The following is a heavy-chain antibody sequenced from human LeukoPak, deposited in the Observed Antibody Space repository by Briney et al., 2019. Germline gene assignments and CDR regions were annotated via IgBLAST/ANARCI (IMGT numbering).Heavy chain of an antibody. CDR3: TTHLRGEEIFDY. Sequence: PGGSLRLSCAASGFSFSIAWMSWVRQAPGKGLEWVGRIKSNTDGETTDYAAPVKGRFTISRDDSKTTPYLQMNSLKTEDTAVYYCTTHLRGEEIFDYWGQGTLVTVSS. CDR1: GFSFSIAW. V-gene: IGHV3-15*01. D-gene: IGHD3-3*02. J-gene: IGHJ4*02. CDR2: IKSNTDGETT.